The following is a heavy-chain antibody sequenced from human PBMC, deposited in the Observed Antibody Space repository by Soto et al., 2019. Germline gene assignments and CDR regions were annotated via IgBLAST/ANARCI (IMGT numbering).Heavy chain of an antibody. D-gene: IGHD3-22*01. Sequence: GASVKVSCKASGGTFSSYAISWVRQAPGQGLERMGGIIPIFGTANYAQQFQGRVTITADESTSTAYMELSSLRSEDTAVYYCARIRSSGYLDYYYYGMDVWGQGTTVTVSS. CDR2: IIPIFGTA. V-gene: IGHV1-69*13. CDR1: GGTFSSYA. J-gene: IGHJ6*02. CDR3: ARIRSSGYLDYYYYGMDV.